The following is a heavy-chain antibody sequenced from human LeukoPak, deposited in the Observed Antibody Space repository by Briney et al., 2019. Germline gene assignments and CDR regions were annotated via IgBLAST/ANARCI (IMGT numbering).Heavy chain of an antibody. V-gene: IGHV3-48*03. CDR1: GFTFSSYE. J-gene: IGHJ6*03. D-gene: IGHD6-13*01. Sequence: GGSLRLSCAASGFTFSSYEMNWVRQAPGRGLGWVSYISSSGSTIYYADSVKGRFTISRDNAKNSLYLQMNSLRAEDTAVYYCAKSSSWPAPYYYYYYMDVWGKGTTVTISS. CDR2: ISSSGSTI. CDR3: AKSSSWPAPYYYYYYMDV.